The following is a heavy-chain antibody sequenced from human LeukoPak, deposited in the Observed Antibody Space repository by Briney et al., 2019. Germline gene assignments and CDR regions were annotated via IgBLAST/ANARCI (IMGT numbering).Heavy chain of an antibody. CDR1: GGSFSGNY. CDR2: INHSGST. J-gene: IGHJ1*01. CDR3: ATSIAARRSDQH. V-gene: IGHV4-34*01. Sequence: SETLSLTCAVYGGSFSGNYWSWIRQPPGKGLEWIGEINHSGSTNYNPSLKSRVTISVDTSKNQFSLKLSSVTAADTAVYYCATSIAARRSDQHWGQGTLVTVSS. D-gene: IGHD6-6*01.